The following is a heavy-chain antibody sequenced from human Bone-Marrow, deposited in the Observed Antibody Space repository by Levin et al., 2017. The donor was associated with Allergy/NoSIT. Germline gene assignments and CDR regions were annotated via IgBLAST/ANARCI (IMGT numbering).Heavy chain of an antibody. Sequence: GASVKVSCKASFSPFPISSLPFFLPSPFPGLEWMGIINPSGGSTSYAQKFQGRVTMTRDTSTSTVYMELSSLRSEDTAVYYCARAIAAPSSLWSPSGGMDGWGQGTTVTVSS. V-gene: IGHV1-46*01. CDR1: FSPFPISS. D-gene: IGHD6-13*01. J-gene: IGHJ6*02. CDR3: ARAIAAPSSLWSPSGGMDG. CDR2: INPSGGST.